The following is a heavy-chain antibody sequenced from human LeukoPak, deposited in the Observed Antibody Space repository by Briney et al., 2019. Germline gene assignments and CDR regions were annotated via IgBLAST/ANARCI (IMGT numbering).Heavy chain of an antibody. J-gene: IGHJ4*02. CDR2: ISGSGGHT. V-gene: IGHV3-21*01. CDR1: GFTFTSYA. CDR3: AGGHSSSWYVFNFDY. Sequence: GGSLRLSCTASGFTFTSYAMTWVRQAPGKGLEWVSGISGSGGHTYNADSVKGRFNISRDNAKNSLYLQMNSLRAEDTAVYYCAGGHSSSWYVFNFDYWGQGTPVTVSS. D-gene: IGHD6-13*01.